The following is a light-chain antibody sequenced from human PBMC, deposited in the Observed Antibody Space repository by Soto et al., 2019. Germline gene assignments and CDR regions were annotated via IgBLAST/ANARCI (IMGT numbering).Light chain of an antibody. CDR1: QNVATN. CDR2: GAS. Sequence: IAMTQSPVTLSMSPGDRATLSCRASQNVATNVAWYQQKPGQAPRLLIYGASIRATGVPARFSGSGSGTEFTLTIDSLQSEDFAVFYCHQATSGLRTFGRGTRVEV. V-gene: IGKV3-15*01. CDR3: HQATSGLRT. J-gene: IGKJ1*01.